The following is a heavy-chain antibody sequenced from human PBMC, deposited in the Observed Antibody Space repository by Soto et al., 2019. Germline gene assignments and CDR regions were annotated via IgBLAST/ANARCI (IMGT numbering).Heavy chain of an antibody. Sequence: EVQLLESGGGLVQPGGSLRLSCAASGFTFSSYAMSWVRQAPGKGLKWVSAISGSGGSTYYADSVKGRFTISRDNSKNTLYLQMNSLRAEDTAVYYCAKDSARDIVLMVYTGYYGMDVWGQGTTVTVS. D-gene: IGHD2-8*01. CDR2: ISGSGGST. CDR3: AKDSARDIVLMVYTGYYGMDV. V-gene: IGHV3-23*01. J-gene: IGHJ6*02. CDR1: GFTFSSYA.